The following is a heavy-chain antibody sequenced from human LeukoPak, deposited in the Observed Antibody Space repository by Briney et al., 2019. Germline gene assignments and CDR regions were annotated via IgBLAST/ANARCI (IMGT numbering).Heavy chain of an antibody. CDR1: GGTFSSYA. CDR2: IIPIFGTA. V-gene: IGHV1-69*05. CDR3: ARDSETRITMVRGVIPNDAFDI. Sequence: SVKVACKASGGTFSSYAISWVRQAPGQGLEWMGRIIPIFGTANYAQKFQGRVTITTDESTSTAYMELSSLRSEDTAVYYCARDSETRITMVRGVIPNDAFDIWGQGTMVTVSS. J-gene: IGHJ3*02. D-gene: IGHD3-10*01.